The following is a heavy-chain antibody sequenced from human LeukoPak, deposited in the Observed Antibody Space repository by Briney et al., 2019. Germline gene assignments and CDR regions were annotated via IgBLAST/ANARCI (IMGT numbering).Heavy chain of an antibody. CDR2: IYSSGST. CDR3: ARHYDSSGYWYYFDY. D-gene: IGHD3-22*01. CDR1: GGSITNYY. Sequence: PSETLSLTCTVSGGSITNYYWSWIRQPPGKGLEWIGYIYSSGSTNYNPSLKSRVTISVDTSKNQFSLKLNSVTAADTAVYYCARHYDSSGYWYYFDYWGQGTLVTVSS. V-gene: IGHV4-59*08. J-gene: IGHJ4*02.